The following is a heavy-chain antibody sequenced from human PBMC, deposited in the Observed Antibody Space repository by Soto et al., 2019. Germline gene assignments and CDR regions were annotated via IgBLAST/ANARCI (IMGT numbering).Heavy chain of an antibody. CDR3: ARGDSDLAVSEAAY. D-gene: IGHD2-15*01. Sequence: SETLSLTCTVSGASITDSYWRWIRQPPEKGLEWIGYIYFSGVATYNPSLKSRATMSRDTSKNEFSLKLTSVTAADTAIYYCARGDSDLAVSEAAYWGQGTLVTVSS. J-gene: IGHJ1*01. CDR2: IYFSGVA. V-gene: IGHV4-59*01. CDR1: GASITDSY.